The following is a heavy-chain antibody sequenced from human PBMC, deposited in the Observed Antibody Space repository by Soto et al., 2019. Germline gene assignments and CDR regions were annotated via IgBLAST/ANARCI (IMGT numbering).Heavy chain of an antibody. CDR2: ISGSGGST. Sequence: GGSLRLSCAASGFTFSSYAMSWVRQAPGKGLEWVSAISGSGGSTYYADSVKGRFTISRDNSKNTLYLQMNSLRAEDTAVYYCAKIPNEIVVVPAAMGLFDYWGQGTLVNVSS. J-gene: IGHJ4*02. V-gene: IGHV3-23*01. CDR1: GFTFSSYA. D-gene: IGHD2-2*01. CDR3: AKIPNEIVVVPAAMGLFDY.